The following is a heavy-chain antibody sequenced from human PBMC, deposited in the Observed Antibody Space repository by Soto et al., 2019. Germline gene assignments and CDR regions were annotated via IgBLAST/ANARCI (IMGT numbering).Heavy chain of an antibody. J-gene: IGHJ4*02. CDR2: IYYSGST. CDR3: ARRGSYYDSSGYYPFDD. Sequence: SETLSLTCTVSGGSISSSSYYWGWIRQPPGKGLEWIGSIYYSGSTYYNPSLKSRVTISVDTSKNQFSLKLSSVTAADTAVYYCARRGSYYDSSGYYPFDDWGQGTLVTVSS. V-gene: IGHV4-39*01. D-gene: IGHD3-22*01. CDR1: GGSISSSSYY.